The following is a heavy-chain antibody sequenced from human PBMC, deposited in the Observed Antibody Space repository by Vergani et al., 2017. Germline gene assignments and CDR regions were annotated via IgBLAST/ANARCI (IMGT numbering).Heavy chain of an antibody. CDR3: AREEKMIAVDY. CDR2: ISYDGSNK. CDR1: GFTFSSYA. D-gene: IGHD3-22*01. V-gene: IGHV3-30*10. Sequence: QVQLVESGGGVVQPGRSLRLSCAASGFTFSSYALHWVRQAPGKGLEWVAVISYDGSNKYYTDSGKGRFTISRDNSKNTLYLQMNSLRAEDTAVYYCAREEKMIAVDYWGQGTLVTVSS. J-gene: IGHJ4*02.